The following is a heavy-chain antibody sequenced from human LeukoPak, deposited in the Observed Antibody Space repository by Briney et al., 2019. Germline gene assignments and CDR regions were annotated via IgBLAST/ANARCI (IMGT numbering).Heavy chain of an antibody. CDR3: SKPHVDY. V-gene: IGHV3-30*02. J-gene: IGHJ4*02. CDR1: GFTFSSYG. CDR2: IRFDGSNK. Sequence: PGGSLRLSCASSGFTFSSYGIHWVRQAPGKGLAWVAFIRFDGSNKYYADSVKGRFTISRDSSMKMLYLQINGLRDKERAGYYFSKPHVDYWGQGTLVTVPS.